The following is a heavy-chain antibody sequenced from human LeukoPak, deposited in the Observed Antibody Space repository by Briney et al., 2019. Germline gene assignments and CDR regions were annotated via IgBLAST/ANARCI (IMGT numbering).Heavy chain of an antibody. CDR2: ISPSGTDI. CDR3: ARAAGGTSRDY. V-gene: IGHV3-11*04. Sequence: GGSLRLSCAASGFTFTDTYMTWIRQAPGKGLESLSYISPSGTDISYADSVKGRFTISRDNAKNSLYLQMNSLRDDDTAVYYCARAAGGTSRDYWGQGTLVTVSS. D-gene: IGHD1-26*01. CDR1: GFTFTDTY. J-gene: IGHJ4*02.